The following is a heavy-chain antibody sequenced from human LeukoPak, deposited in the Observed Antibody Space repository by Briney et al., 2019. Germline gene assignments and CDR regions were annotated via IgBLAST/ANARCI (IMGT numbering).Heavy chain of an antibody. J-gene: IGHJ3*02. D-gene: IGHD3-3*01. CDR1: GFTFSSYG. CDR3: ARVGPRGITIFGVVDI. Sequence: GGSLRLSCAASGFTFSSYGINWVRQAPGKGLEWVSYISSRSSTIYYADSVKGRFTISRDNAKNSLYLQMNSLRAEDTAVYYCARVGPRGITIFGVVDIWGQGTMVTVSS. CDR2: ISSRSSTI. V-gene: IGHV3-48*01.